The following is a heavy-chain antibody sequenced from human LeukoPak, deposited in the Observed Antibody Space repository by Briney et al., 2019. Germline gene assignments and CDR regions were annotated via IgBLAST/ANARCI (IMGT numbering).Heavy chain of an antibody. Sequence: PGGSLRLSCAASGFTFSSYGMHWVRQAPGKGLEWVAVIWYDGSNKYYADSVKGRFTISRDNAKNSLYLQMNSLRAEDTAVYYCASFLGPQSAPDYYDRWETDAFDIWGQGTMVTVSS. D-gene: IGHD3-22*01. V-gene: IGHV3-33*03. J-gene: IGHJ3*02. CDR3: ASFLGPQSAPDYYDRWETDAFDI. CDR2: IWYDGSNK. CDR1: GFTFSSYG.